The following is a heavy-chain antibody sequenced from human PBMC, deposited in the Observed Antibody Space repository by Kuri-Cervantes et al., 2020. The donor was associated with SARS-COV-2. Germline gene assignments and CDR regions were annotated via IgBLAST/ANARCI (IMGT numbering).Heavy chain of an antibody. D-gene: IGHD6-6*01. Sequence: SVKVSCKASGGTFSNFAISWVRQAPGQGLEWMGGIIPVFGTTNNAQRLQGRVTISADEARSTVYMELSSLTFEDTAIYYCAQTIPARRRSPGDFYLYYMDVWGKGTSVTDSS. CDR2: IIPVFGTT. V-gene: IGHV1-69*13. CDR1: GGTFSNFA. J-gene: IGHJ6*03. CDR3: AQTIPARRRSPGDFYLYYMDV.